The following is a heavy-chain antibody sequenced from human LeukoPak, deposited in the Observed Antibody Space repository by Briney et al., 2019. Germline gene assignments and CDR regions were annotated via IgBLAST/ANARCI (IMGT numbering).Heavy chain of an antibody. CDR3: AKSLLTTATGTGRAIDI. Sequence: GGSLRLSCAASGFTVNSKYMSWVRQAPGKGLEWVSGISAGGNGTYHADPVKGRFTISRDNSKNTLYLQMNSLRAEDTAEYYCAKSLLTTATGTGRAIDIWGQGTMVTVSS. V-gene: IGHV3-23*01. CDR1: GFTVNSKY. D-gene: IGHD1-1*01. J-gene: IGHJ3*02. CDR2: ISAGGNGT.